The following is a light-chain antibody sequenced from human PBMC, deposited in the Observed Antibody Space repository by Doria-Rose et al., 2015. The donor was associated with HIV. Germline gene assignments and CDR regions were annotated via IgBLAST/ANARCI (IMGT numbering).Light chain of an antibody. J-gene: IGKJ3*01. CDR3: QQYYDTPS. Sequence: DIRLTQSPESLGMSLGERATLNCKSNQSLLYTSKNYLAWYQQKPGQPPKLLIYWASTRQSGVPARFSGSGSGTDCTLTISSLEAEDVAVYYCQQYYDTPSFGPWTTVDIK. CDR1: QSLLYTSKNY. V-gene: IGKV4-1*01. CDR2: WAS.